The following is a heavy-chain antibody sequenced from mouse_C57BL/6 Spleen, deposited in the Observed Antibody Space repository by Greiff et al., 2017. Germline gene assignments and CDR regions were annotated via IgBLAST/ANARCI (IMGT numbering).Heavy chain of an antibody. CDR1: GYTFTDYN. Sequence: EVQLVESGPELVKPGASVKMSCKASGYTFTDYNMHWVKQSHGKSLEWIGYINPNNGGTNYNQKFKGKATLTVNKSSSTAYMELRSLTSEDSAVYYCARRGLLYYYAMDYWGQGTSVTVSS. J-gene: IGHJ4*01. CDR2: INPNNGGT. CDR3: ARRGLLYYYAMDY. V-gene: IGHV1-22*01. D-gene: IGHD3-3*01.